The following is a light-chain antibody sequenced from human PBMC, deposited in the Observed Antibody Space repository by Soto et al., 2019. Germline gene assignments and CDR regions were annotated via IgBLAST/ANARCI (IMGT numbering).Light chain of an antibody. J-gene: IGKJ1*01. CDR1: ETINKN. CDR3: QQYKDYET. CDR2: SAS. Sequence: DNQMTQSPSSLSASLGDRVTITFRASETINKNLNWYQQKPGQAPNLLIYSASDFQSGVPSRFSGSGSGTEFTLTISSLQPDDFATYYCQQYKDYETFGQGTKVDIK. V-gene: IGKV1-39*01.